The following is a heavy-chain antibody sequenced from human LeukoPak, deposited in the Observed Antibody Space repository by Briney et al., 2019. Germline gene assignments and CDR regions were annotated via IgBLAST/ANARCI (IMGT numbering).Heavy chain of an antibody. D-gene: IGHD3-10*01. CDR3: ARERITMVRGPLIDY. Sequence: PSETLSLTCTVSGGSISSGSYYWSWIRQPAGKGLEWIGRIYTSGSTNYNPSLKSRVTISEDRSKNQFSLKLSSVTAADTAVYYCARERITMVRGPLIDYWGQGTLVTVSS. J-gene: IGHJ4*02. CDR2: IYTSGST. V-gene: IGHV4-61*02. CDR1: GGSISSGSYY.